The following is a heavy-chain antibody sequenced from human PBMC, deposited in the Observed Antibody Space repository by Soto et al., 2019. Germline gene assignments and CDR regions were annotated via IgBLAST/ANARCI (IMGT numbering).Heavy chain of an antibody. V-gene: IGHV3-21*01. CDR1: GFTFSDYS. CDR2: ITSSTSIYI. D-gene: IGHD5-18*01. CDR3: ARDQVETAMLVQNYYGMNV. J-gene: IGHJ6*02. Sequence: PGGSLRLSCAASGFTFSDYSMNWVRQAPGKGLEWVSSITSSTSIYIDYADSVKGRFTISRDNDKNSLYLQMNSLRAEDTAVYYCARDQVETAMLVQNYYGMNVWGQGTTVTVSS.